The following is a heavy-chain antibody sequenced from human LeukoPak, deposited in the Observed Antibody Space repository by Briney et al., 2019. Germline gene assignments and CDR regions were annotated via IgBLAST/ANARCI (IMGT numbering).Heavy chain of an antibody. V-gene: IGHV1-2*02. J-gene: IGHJ6*03. CDR3: ARAGIGYCSSTSCYAHYYYYMDV. D-gene: IGHD2-2*01. Sequence: ASVKVSCKASGGTFSSYAISWVRQAPGQGLEWMGWINPNSGGTNYAQKFQGRVTMTRDTSISTAYMELSRLRSDDTAVYYCARAGIGYCSSTSCYAHYYYYMDVWGKGTTVTISS. CDR2: INPNSGGT. CDR1: GGTFSSYA.